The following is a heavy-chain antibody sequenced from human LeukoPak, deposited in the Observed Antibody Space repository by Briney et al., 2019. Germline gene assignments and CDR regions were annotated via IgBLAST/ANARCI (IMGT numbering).Heavy chain of an antibody. D-gene: IGHD6-13*01. J-gene: IGHJ4*02. Sequence: PGGSLRLSCAASGFTFSSYWMHWVRQAPGKGLVWVSRINSDGSSTSYADSVKGRFTISRDNAKNTLYLQMNSLRAKDTAVYYCARNSSSSDFDYWGQGTLVTVSS. V-gene: IGHV3-74*01. CDR2: INSDGSST. CDR1: GFTFSSYW. CDR3: ARNSSSSDFDY.